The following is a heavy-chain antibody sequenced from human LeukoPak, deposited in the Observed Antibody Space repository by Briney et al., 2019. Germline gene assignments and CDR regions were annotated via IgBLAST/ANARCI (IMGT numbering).Heavy chain of an antibody. Sequence: GGSLRLSCAASVFTVSSNYMSWVRHAPGKGLEWGSVIYSGGSTYYADSVKGRFTISRDNSKNTLYLQMNSLRAEDTAVYYCAKLWFREYIDYWGQGTLVTVSS. CDR3: AKLWFREYIDY. CDR1: VFTVSSNY. CDR2: IYSGGST. V-gene: IGHV3-53*01. D-gene: IGHD3-10*01. J-gene: IGHJ4*02.